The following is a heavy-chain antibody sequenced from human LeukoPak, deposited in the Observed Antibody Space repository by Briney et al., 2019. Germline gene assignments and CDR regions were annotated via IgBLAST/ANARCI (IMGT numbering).Heavy chain of an antibody. D-gene: IGHD3-10*01. CDR2: IYYSGST. CDR1: GGSISSSSYY. J-gene: IGHJ4*02. Sequence: SETLSLTCTVSGGSISSSSYYWGWIRQPPGEGLEWIGSIYYSGSTYYNPSLKSRVTISVDTSKNQFSLKLSSVTAADTAVYYCARSPGVARGVLDYWGQGTLVTVSS. V-gene: IGHV4-39*01. CDR3: ARSPGVARGVLDY.